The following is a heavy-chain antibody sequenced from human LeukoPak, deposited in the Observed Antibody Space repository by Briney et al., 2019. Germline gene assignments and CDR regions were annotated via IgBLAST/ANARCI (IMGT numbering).Heavy chain of an antibody. CDR1: GGTFSSYA. CDR3: ASLKPDRITMVRGRHYGMDV. D-gene: IGHD3-10*01. V-gene: IGHV1-69*01. J-gene: IGHJ6*02. Sequence: GASVKVSCKASGGTFSSYAISWVRQAPGQGLEWMGGIIPIFGTANYAQKFQGRVTITADESTSTAYMELSSLRSEDTAVYYCASLKPDRITMVRGRHYGMDVWGQGTTVTVSS. CDR2: IIPIFGTA.